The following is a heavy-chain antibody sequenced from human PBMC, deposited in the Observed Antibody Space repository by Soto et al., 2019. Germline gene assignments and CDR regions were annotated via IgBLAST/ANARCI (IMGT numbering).Heavy chain of an antibody. V-gene: IGHV3-23*01. J-gene: IGHJ4*02. Sequence: GGSLRLSCAASGFTFSNYAMSWVRQAPGKGLEWVSAMSGSGDRRYYANSVKGRFTISRDNLKNTVFLEMDSLRAEDTAVYYCAKDFKIRATTTLFDHWGQGTLVTVSS. CDR3: AKDFKIRATTTLFDH. D-gene: IGHD5-12*01. CDR2: MSGSGDRR. CDR1: GFTFSNYA.